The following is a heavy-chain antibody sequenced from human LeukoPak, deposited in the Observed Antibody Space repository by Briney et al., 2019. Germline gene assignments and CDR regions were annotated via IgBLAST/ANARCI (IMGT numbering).Heavy chain of an antibody. D-gene: IGHD1-26*01. CDR2: INPNSGGT. CDR1: GYTFTGYY. Sequence: ASVKLSCKASGYTFTGYYMHWVRQAPGQGLEWMGWINPNSGGTNYAQKLQGRVTMTRDTSISTAYMELSSLRSDDTAVYYCAGDREGEIPTDAFDIWGQGTMVTVSS. CDR3: AGDREGEIPTDAFDI. V-gene: IGHV1-2*02. J-gene: IGHJ3*02.